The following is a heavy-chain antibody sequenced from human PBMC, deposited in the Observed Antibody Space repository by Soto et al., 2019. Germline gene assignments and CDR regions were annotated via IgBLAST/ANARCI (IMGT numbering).Heavy chain of an antibody. CDR3: ARASHGYLDSSSWYFDY. Sequence: GGSLRLSCAASGFTVSSNYMSWVRQAPGKGLEWVSVIYSGGSTYYADSVKGRFTISRDNSKNTLYLQMNSLRAEDTAVYYCARASHGYLDSSSWYFDYWGQGTLVTVSS. D-gene: IGHD6-13*01. CDR1: GFTVSSNY. V-gene: IGHV3-53*01. CDR2: IYSGGST. J-gene: IGHJ4*02.